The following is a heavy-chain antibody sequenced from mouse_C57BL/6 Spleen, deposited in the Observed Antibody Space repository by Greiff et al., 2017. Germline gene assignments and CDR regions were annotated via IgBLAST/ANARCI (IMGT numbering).Heavy chain of an antibody. CDR1: GYSITSGYY. CDR2: ISYDGSN. Sequence: EVKLQESGPGLVKPSQSLSLTCSVTGYSITSGYYWNWIRQFPGNKLEWMGYISYDGSNKYNPSLKNRISITRDTSKNQFFLKLNSVTTEDTATYYCARGGPGFAYWGQGTLVTVSA. V-gene: IGHV3-6*01. CDR3: ARGGPGFAY. J-gene: IGHJ3*01. D-gene: IGHD3-3*01.